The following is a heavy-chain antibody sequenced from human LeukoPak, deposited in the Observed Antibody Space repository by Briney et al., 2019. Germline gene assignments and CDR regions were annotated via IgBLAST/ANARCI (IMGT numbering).Heavy chain of an antibody. CDR2: IYYSGST. Sequence: SETLSLTCTVSGGSISSSSYYWGWIRQPPGKGLEWIGSIYYSGSTYYNPSLKSRVTISVDTSKNQFSLKLSSVTAADTAVYYCATANSSSWSLYYYYYYMDVWGKGTTVTISS. V-gene: IGHV4-39*01. CDR3: ATANSSSWSLYYYYYYMDV. CDR1: GGSISSSSYY. J-gene: IGHJ6*03. D-gene: IGHD6-13*01.